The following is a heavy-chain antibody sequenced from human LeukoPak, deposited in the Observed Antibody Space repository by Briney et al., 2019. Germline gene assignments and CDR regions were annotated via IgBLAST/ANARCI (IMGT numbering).Heavy chain of an antibody. CDR2: IDFSDDGAS. V-gene: IGHV3-23*01. Sequence: PGGSLRLSCAASGFTFSSYAMSWVRQAPGKGLEYVSSIDFSDDGASYYADSVKGRFTISRDNSKNTLFLQMNSLRVEDTAFYYCARVDSGNYDYWGQGTLLTVSS. D-gene: IGHD1-26*01. J-gene: IGHJ4*02. CDR3: ARVDSGNYDY. CDR1: GFTFSSYA.